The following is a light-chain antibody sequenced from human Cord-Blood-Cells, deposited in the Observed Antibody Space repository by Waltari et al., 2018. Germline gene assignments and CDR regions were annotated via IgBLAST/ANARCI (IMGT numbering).Light chain of an antibody. CDR1: SSDVGGYNY. Sequence: QSALTQPASVSGSPGQSITISCTGTSSDVGGYNYVSWYQQHPGKAPNLMIYDVSKRPSGVSTRFSGSKSGNTASLTISGLQAEDEADYYCSSYTSSSTNWVFGGGTKLTVL. CDR2: DVS. J-gene: IGLJ3*02. V-gene: IGLV2-14*01. CDR3: SSYTSSSTNWV.